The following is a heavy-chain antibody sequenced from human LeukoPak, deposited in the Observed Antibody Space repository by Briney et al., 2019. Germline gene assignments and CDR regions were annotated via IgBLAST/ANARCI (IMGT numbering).Heavy chain of an antibody. V-gene: IGHV4-4*07. Sequence: SETLSLTCTVSGGSISSYYWSWIRQPAGKGLEWIGRIYTSGSTNYNPSLKSRVTMSVDTSKNQFSLKLSSVTAADTAVYYCARVGYCSSTSCSYDAFDIWGHGTMVTVSS. CDR1: GGSISSYY. J-gene: IGHJ3*02. D-gene: IGHD2-2*01. CDR3: ARVGYCSSTSCSYDAFDI. CDR2: IYTSGST.